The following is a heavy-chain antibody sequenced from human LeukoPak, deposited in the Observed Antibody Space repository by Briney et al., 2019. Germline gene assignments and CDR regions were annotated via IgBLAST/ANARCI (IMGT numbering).Heavy chain of an antibody. D-gene: IGHD6-19*01. CDR3: ARVMRDTSDWYLFDH. CDR1: GFSLRTNGMC. V-gene: IGHV2-70*01. Sequence: ESGPALVKPTQTLTLTCTFSGFSLRTNGMCVSWIRQPPGKALEWLALIDRDDNKYYGTSVKTRFIISKDTSKNQVVLTMTNTDPADTATYFCARVMRDTSDWYLFDHWGQGTLVTVSS. CDR2: IDRDDNK. J-gene: IGHJ4*02.